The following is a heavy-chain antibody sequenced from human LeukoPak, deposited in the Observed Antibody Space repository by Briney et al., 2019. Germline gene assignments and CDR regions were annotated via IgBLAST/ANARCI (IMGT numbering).Heavy chain of an antibody. CDR2: IKEDGGVK. V-gene: IGHV3-7*01. CDR1: GFTFGVSW. Sequence: TGGSLTLSCAASGFTFGVSWMSWVRQAPGKGLEWVANIKEDGGVKNYVDSVKGRLTISRDNAKSSLFLQMNSLRVEDTAVYYCAKDRGWNTFDYWGQGTLVTVSS. CDR3: AKDRGWNTFDY. D-gene: IGHD1/OR15-1a*01. J-gene: IGHJ4*02.